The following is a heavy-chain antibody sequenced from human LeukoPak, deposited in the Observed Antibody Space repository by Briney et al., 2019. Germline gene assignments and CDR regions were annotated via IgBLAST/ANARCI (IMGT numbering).Heavy chain of an antibody. CDR2: IYYTGTT. CDR1: VYSISSSTYY. J-gene: IGHJ4*02. CDR3: ASAPRQGSIGGLDY. D-gene: IGHD3-16*01. Sequence: SETLSLTCSVSVYSISSSTYYWRWIRQHPGKGLEWIGAIYYTGTTYYNPSLRSRVTISVDTSKNHFSLKLSSVTAADTALYYCASAPRQGSIGGLDYWGQGTLVTVSS. V-gene: IGHV4-39*02.